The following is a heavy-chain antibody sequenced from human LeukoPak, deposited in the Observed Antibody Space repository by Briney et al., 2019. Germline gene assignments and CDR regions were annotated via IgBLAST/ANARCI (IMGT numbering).Heavy chain of an antibody. CDR2: IKQNGSEE. CDR3: ADPGVGY. J-gene: IGHJ4*02. Sequence: GGSLRLSCAASGFTFSSYWMSWVRQAPGKGLEWVANIKQNGSEETYVDSVKGRFIISRDNAKNSLYLQMNSLRAEDTAVYYCADPGVGYWGQGTLVTVSS. D-gene: IGHD2-8*01. V-gene: IGHV3-7*01. CDR1: GFTFSSYW.